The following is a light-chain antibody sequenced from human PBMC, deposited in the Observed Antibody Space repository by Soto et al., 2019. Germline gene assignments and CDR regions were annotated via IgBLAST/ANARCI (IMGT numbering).Light chain of an antibody. V-gene: IGLV4-69*01. CDR2: LNSDGSH. CDR3: QTWGTGIHYV. Sequence: QAVGTQSPSASASLGASVKLTCTLSSGHSSYAIAWHQQQPEKGPRYLMKLNSDGSHSKGDGIPDRFSGSSSGAERYLTISSLQSEDEADYYCQTWGTGIHYVFGTGTKLTVL. CDR1: SGHSSYA. J-gene: IGLJ1*01.